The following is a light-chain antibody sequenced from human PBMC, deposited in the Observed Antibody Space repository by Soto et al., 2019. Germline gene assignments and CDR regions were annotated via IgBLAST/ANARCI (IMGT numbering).Light chain of an antibody. CDR1: QTVGTNF. CDR3: QHYSRTLPWT. Sequence: EIALTQSPGPLYLSPGETATLSCRASQTVGTNFLAWYQQKPGQAPRLLMFGTSNRATDIPDRFGGSGSGTDFTLTISRLEPEDVAVYCCQHYSRTLPWTFDQGTKVEIK. V-gene: IGKV3-20*01. J-gene: IGKJ1*01. CDR2: GTS.